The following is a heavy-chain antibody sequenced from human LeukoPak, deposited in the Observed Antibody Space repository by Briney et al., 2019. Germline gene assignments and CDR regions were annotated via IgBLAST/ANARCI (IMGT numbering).Heavy chain of an antibody. V-gene: IGHV3-21*01. D-gene: IGHD6-13*01. CDR2: ISSSSSYI. CDR1: GFNVDEYA. Sequence: GGSLRLSCAASGFNVDEYAMYWVRHAPGKGLEWVSSISSSSSYIYYADSEKGRFTISRDNAKNSLYLQMNSLRAEDTAVYYCAGYSSSWFNAFDIWGQGTMVTVSS. J-gene: IGHJ3*02. CDR3: AGYSSSWFNAFDI.